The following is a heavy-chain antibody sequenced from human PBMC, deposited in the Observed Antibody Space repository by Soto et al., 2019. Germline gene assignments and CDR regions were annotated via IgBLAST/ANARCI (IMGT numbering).Heavy chain of an antibody. J-gene: IGHJ3*02. CDR1: GYTFTGYY. V-gene: IGHV1-2*02. CDR3: ARSVGYCSGGSCHDAFDI. CDR2: INPNSGGT. D-gene: IGHD2-15*01. Sequence: ASVKVSCKASGYTFTGYYMHWVRQAPGQGLEWMGWINPNSGGTNYAQKFQGRVTMTRDTSISTAYMELSRLRSDDTAVYYCARSVGYCSGGSCHDAFDIWGQGTMVTVSS.